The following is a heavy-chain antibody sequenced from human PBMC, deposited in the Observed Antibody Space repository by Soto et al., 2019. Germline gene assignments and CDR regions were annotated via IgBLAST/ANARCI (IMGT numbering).Heavy chain of an antibody. CDR2: ISTYNGDT. J-gene: IGHJ4*02. CDR1: GYTFTRSG. V-gene: IGHV1-18*01. CDR3: AANSGSYSRPRY. Sequence: ASVKVSCKASGYTFTRSGISWVRQAPGQGLEWMGWISTYNGDTNYAQTFQGRVTMTTDTSTSTVHMEVRSLRSDDTAVYYCAANSGSYSRPRYWGQGTLVTVSS. D-gene: IGHD1-26*01.